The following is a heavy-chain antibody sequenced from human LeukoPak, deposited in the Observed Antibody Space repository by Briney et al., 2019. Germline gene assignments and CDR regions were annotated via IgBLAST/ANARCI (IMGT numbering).Heavy chain of an antibody. Sequence: QAGGSLRLSCAASGFSFNNAWMNWVRQAPGKGLEWVSAISNNGGYTYYADSVQGRFTISRDNSKSTLCLQMNSLRAEDTAVYYCAKQLGYCSDGSCYFPYWGQGTLVTVSS. CDR3: AKQLGYCSDGSCYFPY. V-gene: IGHV3-23*01. CDR2: ISNNGGYT. CDR1: GFSFNNAW. J-gene: IGHJ4*02. D-gene: IGHD2-15*01.